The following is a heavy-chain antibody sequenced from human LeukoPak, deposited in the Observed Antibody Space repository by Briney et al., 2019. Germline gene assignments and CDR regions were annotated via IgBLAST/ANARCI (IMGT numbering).Heavy chain of an antibody. D-gene: IGHD3-3*01. CDR3: ARDLGDFWSGDTYYYGMDV. Sequence: QAXXQXLXWXGXXNPNSGGTNYAQKFQGRVTMTRDTSISTAYMELSRLRSDDTAVYYCARDLGDFWSGDTYYYGMDVWGQGTTVTVSS. V-gene: IGHV1-2*06. J-gene: IGHJ6*02. CDR2: XNPNSGGT.